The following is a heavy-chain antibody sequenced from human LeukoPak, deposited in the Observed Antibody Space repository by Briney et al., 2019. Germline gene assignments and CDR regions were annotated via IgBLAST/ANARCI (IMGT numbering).Heavy chain of an antibody. D-gene: IGHD1-26*01. V-gene: IGHV3-21*01. J-gene: IGHJ4*02. Sequence: GGSLRLSCAASGFTFSSYTMNWVRQAPGKGLEWVSSISSSSSNIYYADSVKGRFTISRDNAKNSLYLQMNSLRAEDTAVYYCARESPGATRDYWGQGILVTVSS. CDR2: ISSSSSNI. CDR3: ARESPGATRDY. CDR1: GFTFSSYT.